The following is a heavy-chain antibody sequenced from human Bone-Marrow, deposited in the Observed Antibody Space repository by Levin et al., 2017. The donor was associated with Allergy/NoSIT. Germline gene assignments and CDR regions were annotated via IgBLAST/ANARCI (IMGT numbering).Heavy chain of an antibody. CDR3: ARASRIQLWSYYYYYMDV. V-gene: IGHV4-30-4*01. Sequence: SETLSLTCTVSGGSINSSDYYWSWIRQPPGTGLEWIGYVYYSGSTYCNPSLKSRVTISVDTSKNQFSLKLSSVTAADTAVYYCARASRIQLWSYYYYYMDVWGQGTTVTVSS. CDR2: VYYSGST. D-gene: IGHD5-18*01. CDR1: GGSINSSDYY. J-gene: IGHJ6*02.